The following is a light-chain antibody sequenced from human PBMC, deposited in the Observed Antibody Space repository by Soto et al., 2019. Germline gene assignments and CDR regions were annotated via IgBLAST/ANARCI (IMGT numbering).Light chain of an antibody. CDR1: QSISRY. CDR2: GAY. V-gene: IGKV3D-15*01. J-gene: IGKJ5*01. CDR3: QQYNNWPPIT. Sequence: VWTQAPGTRSLSPGESTTLARRASQSISRYLAWYQQKPRQGPRLLIYGAYSRATGTPDRFSGSGSGTEFTPTVSSLQSEDFAVYYSQQYNNWPPITCGQGTRLEIK.